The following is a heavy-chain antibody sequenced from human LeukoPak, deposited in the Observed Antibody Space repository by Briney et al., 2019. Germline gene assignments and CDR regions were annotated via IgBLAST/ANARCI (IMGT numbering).Heavy chain of an antibody. Sequence: ASVKVSCKASGYTFTSYIITWVRQAPGQGLEWMGWINPYNGNTNHAQKVQGRVTMTTDTSTTTAYLELRSLRSDDTAVYYCARSPNYYGSGSYEYYWGQGTLVTVSS. CDR3: ARSPNYYGSGSYEYY. J-gene: IGHJ4*02. D-gene: IGHD3-10*01. CDR1: GYTFTSYI. CDR2: INPYNGNT. V-gene: IGHV1-18*01.